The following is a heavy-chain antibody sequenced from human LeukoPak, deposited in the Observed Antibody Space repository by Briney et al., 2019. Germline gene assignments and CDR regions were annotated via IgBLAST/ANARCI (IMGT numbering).Heavy chain of an antibody. J-gene: IGHJ6*03. D-gene: IGHD3-22*01. CDR3: ARGGWGYYYDSSGYYPYYYYYMDV. CDR2: IYYSGST. Sequence: SETLSPTCTVSGGSISSYYWSWIRQPPGKGLEWIGYIYYSGSTNYNPSLKSRVTISVDTSKNQFSLKLSSVTAADTAVYYCARGGWGYYYDSSGYYPYYYYYMDVWGKGTTVTISS. V-gene: IGHV4-59*01. CDR1: GGSISSYY.